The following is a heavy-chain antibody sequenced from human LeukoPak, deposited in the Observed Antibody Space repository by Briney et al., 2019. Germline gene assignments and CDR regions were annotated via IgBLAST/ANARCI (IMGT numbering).Heavy chain of an antibody. CDR3: ARQKEGYCSSTSCQHNWFDP. CDR1: GYSFTSYW. Sequence: GESLKISCKGSGYSFTSYWIGWVRQMPGKGLEWMGIIYPGGSDTRYSPSFQGQVTISADKSISTAYLQWSSLKASDTAMYYCARQKEGYCSSTSCQHNWFDPWGQGTLVTVSS. J-gene: IGHJ5*02. CDR2: IYPGGSDT. D-gene: IGHD2-2*01. V-gene: IGHV5-51*01.